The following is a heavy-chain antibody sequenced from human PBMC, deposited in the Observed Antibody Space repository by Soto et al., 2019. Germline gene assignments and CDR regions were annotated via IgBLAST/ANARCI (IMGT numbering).Heavy chain of an antibody. Sequence: QVQLQESGPGLVKPSGTLSLTCAVSGGSISGSKWWSWVRQPPGKGLEWIGEIYHSGSTNYNPSLKSRVTISVDKSKNQFSLKLSSVTAADTAVYYCASVRGGYYYAMDVWGQGTTVTVSS. CDR1: GGSISGSKW. D-gene: IGHD3-10*02. J-gene: IGHJ6*02. V-gene: IGHV4-4*02. CDR2: IYHSGST. CDR3: ASVRGGYYYAMDV.